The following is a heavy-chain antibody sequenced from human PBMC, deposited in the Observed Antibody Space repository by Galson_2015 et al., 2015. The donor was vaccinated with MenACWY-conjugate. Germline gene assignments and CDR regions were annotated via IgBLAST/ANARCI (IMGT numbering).Heavy chain of an antibody. V-gene: IGHV3-48*01. CDR2: ISGASDTI. D-gene: IGHD2-15*01. Sequence: SLRLSCAASGFTFSSYRMNWVRQAPGKGLEWLSYISGASDTIYYADSVKGRFTISRDKAKNSLYLQTNSLRAEDTAEYYCARRVAGHGLDVWGQGTMVTVSS. CDR1: GFTFSSYR. CDR3: ARRVAGHGLDV. J-gene: IGHJ6*02.